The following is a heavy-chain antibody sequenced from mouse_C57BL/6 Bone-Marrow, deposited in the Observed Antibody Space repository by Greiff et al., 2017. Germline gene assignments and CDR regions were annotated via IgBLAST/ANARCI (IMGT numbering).Heavy chain of an antibody. CDR2: IDPETGGT. CDR1: GYTFTDYE. CDR3: TSDGYYDYAMDY. J-gene: IGHJ4*01. Sequence: VQLQQSGAELVKPGASVTLSCKASGYTFTDYEMHWVKQTHVHGLEWIGDIDPETGGTAYNQKFKGKAILTADKSSSTAYMELRSLTSEDSAFYYYTSDGYYDYAMDYWCQGTSVTVSS. D-gene: IGHD2-3*01. V-gene: IGHV1-15*01.